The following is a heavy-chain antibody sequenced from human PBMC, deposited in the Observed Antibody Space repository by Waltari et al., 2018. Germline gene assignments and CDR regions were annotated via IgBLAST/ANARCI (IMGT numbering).Heavy chain of an antibody. D-gene: IGHD1-26*01. J-gene: IGHJ4*02. CDR1: GGSISSSSYY. CDR2: IYYSGST. V-gene: IGHV4-39*01. CDR3: ARPWAYSGSYYGPFDY. Sequence: QPQLQEPAPGLVKPSETLSLTCTASGGSISSSSYYWGWIRQHSGKGLEWIGSIYYSGSTYYNPSLKSRVTISVDTSKNQFSLKLSSVTAADTAVYYCARPWAYSGSYYGPFDYWGQGTLVTVSS.